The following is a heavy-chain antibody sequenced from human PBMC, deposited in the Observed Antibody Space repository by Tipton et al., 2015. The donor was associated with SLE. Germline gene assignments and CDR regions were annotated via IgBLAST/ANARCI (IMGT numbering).Heavy chain of an antibody. CDR1: GGSFSGYY. J-gene: IGHJ4*02. CDR3: ARRVVLSGDYFDY. CDR2: INHSGST. D-gene: IGHD2-8*01. V-gene: IGHV4-34*01. Sequence: TLSLTCAVYGGSFSGYYWSWIRQPPGKGLEWIGEINHSGSTNYNPSLKSRVTISVDTSKNQFSLKLSSVTAADTAVYYCARRVVLSGDYFDYWGQGTLVTVSS.